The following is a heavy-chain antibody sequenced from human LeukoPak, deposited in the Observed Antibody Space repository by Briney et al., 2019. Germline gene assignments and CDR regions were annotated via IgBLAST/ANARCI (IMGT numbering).Heavy chain of an antibody. J-gene: IGHJ5*02. D-gene: IGHD4/OR15-4a*01. CDR3: GRDVLA. V-gene: IGHV3-23*01. CDR1: GFTFSHKA. Sequence: TGGSLTLSCAASGFTFSHKAMTWVRQAPGEGLEWVSVISGGSENTHYADSVKGRFTISRDNSKNTLFLQMNRLRAEDTAVYYCGRDVLAWGQGTLVTVSS. CDR2: ISGGSENT.